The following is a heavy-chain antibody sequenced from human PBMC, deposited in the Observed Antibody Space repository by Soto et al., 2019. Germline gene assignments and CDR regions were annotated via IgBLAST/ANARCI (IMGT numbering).Heavy chain of an antibody. V-gene: IGHV3-48*01. CDR2: ISSSSSTI. Sequence: EVQLVESGGGLVQPGGSLRLSCAASGFTFSSYSMNWVHQAPGKGLEWVSYISSSSSTIYYADSVKGRFTISRDNAKNSLYLQMNSLRAEDTAVYYCARVGYCSGGSCYGRDYYYMDVWGKGTTVTVSS. D-gene: IGHD2-15*01. J-gene: IGHJ6*03. CDR3: ARVGYCSGGSCYGRDYYYMDV. CDR1: GFTFSSYS.